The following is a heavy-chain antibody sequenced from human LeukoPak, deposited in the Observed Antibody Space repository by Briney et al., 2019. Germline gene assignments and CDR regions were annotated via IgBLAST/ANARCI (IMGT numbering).Heavy chain of an antibody. J-gene: IGHJ4*02. CDR2: ISGSGDST. D-gene: IGHD2-2*01. CDR1: GFTFSSYA. CDR3: ASRIGVVVPAANPE. V-gene: IGHV3-23*01. Sequence: GGSLRLSCAASGFTFSSYAMSWVRQAPGKGLEWVSAISGSGDSTYYADSVKGRFTISRDNSKNTLYLQMNSLRAEDTAVYYCASRIGVVVPAANPEWGQGTLVTVSS.